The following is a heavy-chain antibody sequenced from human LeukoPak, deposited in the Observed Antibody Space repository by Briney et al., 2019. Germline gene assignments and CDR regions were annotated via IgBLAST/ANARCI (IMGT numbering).Heavy chain of an antibody. D-gene: IGHD6-19*01. Sequence: GASVTVSCKASGYTFTSYDINWVRQATGQGLEWMGWMNPNSGNTGYAQNFQGRVTMTRNTSISTAYMELGSLRSEDTAVYYCARGKPIAVAGTRWFDPWGQGTLVTVSS. V-gene: IGHV1-8*01. CDR1: GYTFTSYD. CDR2: MNPNSGNT. J-gene: IGHJ5*02. CDR3: ARGKPIAVAGTRWFDP.